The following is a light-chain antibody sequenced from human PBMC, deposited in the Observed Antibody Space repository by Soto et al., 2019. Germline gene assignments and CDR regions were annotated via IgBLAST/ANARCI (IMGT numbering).Light chain of an antibody. V-gene: IGKV3-20*01. CDR3: HQYGSSPTT. J-gene: IGKJ4*02. Sequence: EIVMTQSPATLSLSPGDRVTLSCRASQYINTRYSCYHHRPGRDPWLLIYGTSSRAAGIPDRFSGSGSGTAFSLTISRLEPEDFAVYYCHQYGSSPTTLGRGTEVYI. CDR1: QYINTRY. CDR2: GTS.